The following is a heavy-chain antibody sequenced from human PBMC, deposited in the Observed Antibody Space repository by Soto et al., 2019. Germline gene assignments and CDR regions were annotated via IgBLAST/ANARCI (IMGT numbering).Heavy chain of an antibody. CDR3: ARQFQPYYFDY. J-gene: IGHJ4*02. D-gene: IGHD2-2*01. V-gene: IGHV5-51*01. Sequence: GESLKISCNGSGYSFTIYCIGLVLQMPGKGLEWMGIIYPGDSDTRYSPSFQGQVTISADKSISTAYLQWSSLKASDTAMYYCARQFQPYYFDYWGQGTLVTVSS. CDR2: IYPGDSDT. CDR1: GYSFTIYC.